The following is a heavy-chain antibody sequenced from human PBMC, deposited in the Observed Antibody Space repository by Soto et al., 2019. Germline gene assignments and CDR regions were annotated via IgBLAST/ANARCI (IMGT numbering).Heavy chain of an antibody. CDR1: XYSFTSYW. Sequence: GESLKISCKGSXYSFTSYWIGWVRQMPGKGLEWMGIIYPGDSDTRYSPSFQGQVTISADKSISTAYLQWSSLKASDTAMYYCARHGAAAPRTYYYYYYGMDVWGQGTTVTVSS. CDR2: IYPGDSDT. V-gene: IGHV5-51*01. J-gene: IGHJ6*02. CDR3: ARHGAAAPRTYYYYYYGMDV. D-gene: IGHD6-13*01.